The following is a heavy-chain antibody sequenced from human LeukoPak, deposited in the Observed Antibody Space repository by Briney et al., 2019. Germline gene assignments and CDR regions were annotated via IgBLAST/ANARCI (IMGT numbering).Heavy chain of an antibody. CDR1: GFAFPTYA. CDR3: AKEPRWELLHSFDI. V-gene: IGHV3-23*01. Sequence: GGSLRLSCVASGFAFPTYAMMWVRQVPGKGLEWVSSIRVSDGARFYADSVKGRFTMSRDNPKNTLFLQMNSLRPEDTAVYYCAKEPRWELLHSFDIWGQGTTVTVSS. J-gene: IGHJ3*02. D-gene: IGHD1-26*01. CDR2: IRVSDGAR.